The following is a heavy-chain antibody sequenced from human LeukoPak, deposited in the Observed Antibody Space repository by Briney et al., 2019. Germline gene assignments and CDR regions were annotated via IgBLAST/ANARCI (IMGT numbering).Heavy chain of an antibody. CDR1: GYTFTELS. V-gene: IGHV1-24*01. CDR3: ATVMVRGVSNWFDP. J-gene: IGHJ5*02. CDR2: FDPEDGET. Sequence: ASVKVSCKVSGYTFTELSMHWVRQAPGKGLEWMGGFDPEDGETIYAQKFQGRVTMTEDTSTDTAYMELSSLRSEDTAVYYCATVMVRGVSNWFDPWGQGTLVTVSS. D-gene: IGHD3-10*01.